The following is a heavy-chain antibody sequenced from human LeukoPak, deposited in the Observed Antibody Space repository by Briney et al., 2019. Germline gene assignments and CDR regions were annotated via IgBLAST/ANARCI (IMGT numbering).Heavy chain of an antibody. Sequence: PGGPLRLSCAASGFTFSSYAMSWVRQAPGKGLEWVSAISGSGGSIYYADSVKGRFTISRDNSKNTLYLQMNSLRAEDTAVYYCAKALLTYSSSSDYWGQGTLVTVSS. CDR3: AKALLTYSSSSDY. J-gene: IGHJ4*02. V-gene: IGHV3-23*01. CDR2: ISGSGGSI. CDR1: GFTFSSYA. D-gene: IGHD6-6*01.